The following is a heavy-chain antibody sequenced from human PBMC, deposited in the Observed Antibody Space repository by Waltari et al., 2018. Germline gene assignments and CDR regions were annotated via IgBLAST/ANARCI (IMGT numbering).Heavy chain of an antibody. V-gene: IGHV3-48*04. D-gene: IGHD3-10*01. Sequence: EVQLVESGGGLVQPGGSLRLSCTASGMTFTTYSMNWVRQAPGKGVEWISYVSGDSGDIYYADSVRGRFTISRDNAQNSMYLQMNNLRADDTAVYYCAGIRRGFWFFDLWGRGTLVTVSS. CDR2: VSGDSGDI. CDR3: AGIRRGFWFFDL. CDR1: GMTFTTYS. J-gene: IGHJ2*01.